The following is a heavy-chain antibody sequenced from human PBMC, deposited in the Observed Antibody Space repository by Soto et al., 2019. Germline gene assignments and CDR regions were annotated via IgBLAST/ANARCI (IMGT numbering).Heavy chain of an antibody. CDR3: ARGRGSGSSFYYYGMDV. V-gene: IGHV4-59*01. CDR2: IYYSGST. Sequence: PSETLSLTCTVSGGSISSYYWSWIRQPPGKGLEWIGYIYYSGSTNYNPSLKSRVTISVDTSKYQFSLKLSSVTAADTAVYYCARGRGSGSSFYYYGMDVWGQGTTVTVSS. CDR1: GGSISSYY. J-gene: IGHJ6*02. D-gene: IGHD3-10*01.